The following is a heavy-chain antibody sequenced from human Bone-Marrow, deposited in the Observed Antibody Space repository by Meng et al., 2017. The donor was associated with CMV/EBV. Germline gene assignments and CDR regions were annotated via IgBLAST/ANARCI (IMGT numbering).Heavy chain of an antibody. Sequence: GGSLRLSCAASGFTVSSNYMSWVRQAPGKGLEWVSVIYSGGSTYYADSGKGRFTISIDNAKNTLYLQMNSLRAEDTAMYYCARMYYDFWSGSCEFDYWGQGTLVTVSS. D-gene: IGHD3-3*01. J-gene: IGHJ4*02. CDR2: IYSGGST. CDR1: GFTVSSNY. V-gene: IGHV3-53*01. CDR3: ARMYYDFWSGSCEFDY.